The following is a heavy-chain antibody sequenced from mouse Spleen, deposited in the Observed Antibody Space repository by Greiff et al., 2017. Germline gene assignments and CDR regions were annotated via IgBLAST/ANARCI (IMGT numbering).Heavy chain of an antibody. CDR3: ASRGGELGLSYAMDY. V-gene: IGHV5-6*02. Sequence: EVKLQESGGDLVKPGGSLKLSCAASGFTFSSYGMSWVRQTPDKRLEWVATISSGGSYTYYPDSVKGRFTISRDNAKNTLYLQMSSLKSEDTAMYYCASRGGELGLSYAMDYWGQGTSVTVSS. CDR1: GFTFSSYG. J-gene: IGHJ4*01. D-gene: IGHD1-1*02. CDR2: ISSGGSYT.